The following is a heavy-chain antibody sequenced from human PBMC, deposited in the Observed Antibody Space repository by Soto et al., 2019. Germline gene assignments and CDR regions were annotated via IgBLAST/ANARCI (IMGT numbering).Heavy chain of an antibody. CDR2: VYNSGST. Sequence: QVQLQDSGPGLVKPSETLSLTCTVSGGSINTYYWSWIRQPPGKGLEWIGCVYNSGSTNYNPSLKSRVTISLDTSKSQFSLKLNSVTAADTAVYYCARSRRDYGDYPGAEYWGQGTLVSVSS. D-gene: IGHD4-17*01. CDR3: ARSRRDYGDYPGAEY. CDR1: GGSINTYY. J-gene: IGHJ4*02. V-gene: IGHV4-59*01.